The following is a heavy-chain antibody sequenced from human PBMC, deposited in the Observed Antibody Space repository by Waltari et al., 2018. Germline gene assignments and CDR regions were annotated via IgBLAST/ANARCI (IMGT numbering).Heavy chain of an antibody. CDR1: GFTFSNFW. V-gene: IGHV3-7*01. D-gene: IGHD1-26*01. J-gene: IGHJ4*02. CDR3: ARGWAHLDS. Sequence: EVQLVESGGNLVQPGGSLRLSCAASGFTFSNFWMTWVRQAPGKGVEWVANTKEDGKEIYYLDSVKGRFTISRDNAKNSLFLQMNSLRAEDTAIYYCARGWAHLDSWGQGTLVTVSS. CDR2: TKEDGKEI.